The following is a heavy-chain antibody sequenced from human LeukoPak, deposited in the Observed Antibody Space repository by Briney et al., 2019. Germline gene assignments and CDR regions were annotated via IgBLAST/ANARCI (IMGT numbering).Heavy chain of an antibody. CDR2: IYPGDSDT. D-gene: IGHD3-16*02. V-gene: IGHV5-51*01. J-gene: IGHJ3*01. CDR3: ARSRAEKVPVWGSYRHHDAFDL. CDR1: GYRFPNYW. Sequence: GESLKISCKGSGYRFPNYWIGWVRQMPGKGLEWMGIIYPGDSDTTYKPSFQGHITVSADMSISTAYLQWSSLEASDTAMYYCARSRAEKVPVWGSYRHHDAFDLWGQGTRVTVSS.